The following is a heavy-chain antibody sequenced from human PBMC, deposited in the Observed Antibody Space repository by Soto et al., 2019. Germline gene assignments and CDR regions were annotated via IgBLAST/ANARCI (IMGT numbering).Heavy chain of an antibody. V-gene: IGHV1-46*01. CDR2: INPSGGST. CDR1: GYTFTSYY. J-gene: IGHJ4*02. Sequence: QVQLVQSGAEVKKPGASVKVSCKASGYTFTSYYMHWVRQAPGQGLEWMGIINPSGGSTSYAQKFHGRVTMTRDTSTSTVYMELSSLRSEDTAVYYCARDVGARGYFDYWGQGTLVTVSS. D-gene: IGHD1-26*01. CDR3: ARDVGARGYFDY.